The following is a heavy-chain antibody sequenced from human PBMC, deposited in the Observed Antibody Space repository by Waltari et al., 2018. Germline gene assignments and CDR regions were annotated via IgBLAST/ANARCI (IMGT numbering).Heavy chain of an antibody. CDR2: IYYSGST. CDR1: GGSISSYY. D-gene: IGHD1-20*01. Sequence: QVQLQESGPGLVKPSETLSLTCTVSGGSISSYYWSWIRHAPGKGLEWIGYIYYSGSTNYNPSLKSRVTISVDTSKNQFSLKLSSVTAADTAVYYCARGGTGITGTTLADYWGQGTLVTVSS. CDR3: ARGGTGITGTTLADY. J-gene: IGHJ4*02. V-gene: IGHV4-59*01.